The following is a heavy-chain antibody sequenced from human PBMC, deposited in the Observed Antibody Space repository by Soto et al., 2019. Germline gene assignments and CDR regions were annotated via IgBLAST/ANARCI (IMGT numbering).Heavy chain of an antibody. J-gene: IGHJ6*02. CDR2: IDWDDDK. D-gene: IGHD6-6*01. CDR1: GFSLSTSGMC. CDR3: AWMPFGCIAPRPSASYYYGMDV. Sequence: SGPTLVNPTQTLTLTCTFSGFSLSTSGMCVSWIRQPPGKALEWLALIDWDDDKYYSTSLKTRLTISKDTSKNQVVLTMTNMDPVDTATYYCAWMPFGCIAPRPSASYYYGMDVWGQGPTVTVSS. V-gene: IGHV2-70*01.